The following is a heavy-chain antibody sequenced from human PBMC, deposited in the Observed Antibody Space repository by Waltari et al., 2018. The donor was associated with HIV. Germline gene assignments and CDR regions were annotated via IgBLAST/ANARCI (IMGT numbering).Heavy chain of an antibody. CDR1: GFTFSSYT. J-gene: IGHJ4*02. V-gene: IGHV3-30-3*01. Sequence: QVQLVESGGGVVQPGRSLRLSCAASGFTFSSYTMHWVRQAPGKGLEWVAVRSYEGSFKDYADSVKGRFTISRDNSKNTLYLQMYSLRPEDTAVYYCARDGDRRDFDYWGQGTLVTVSS. CDR3: ARDGDRRDFDY. CDR2: RSYEGSFK. D-gene: IGHD2-21*02.